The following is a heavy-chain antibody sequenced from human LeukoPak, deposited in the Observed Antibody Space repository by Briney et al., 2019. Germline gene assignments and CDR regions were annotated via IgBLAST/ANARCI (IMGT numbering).Heavy chain of an antibody. CDR3: ARNVDIVATSDFDY. J-gene: IGHJ4*02. Sequence: ASVKVSCKASGYTFTSYGISWVRQAPGQGLEWMGWISAYNGNTNYAQKLQGRVTMTTDTSTSTAYMELRSLRSDDTAVYYCARNVDIVATSDFDYWGRGTLVTVSS. V-gene: IGHV1-18*04. D-gene: IGHD5-12*01. CDR2: ISAYNGNT. CDR1: GYTFTSYG.